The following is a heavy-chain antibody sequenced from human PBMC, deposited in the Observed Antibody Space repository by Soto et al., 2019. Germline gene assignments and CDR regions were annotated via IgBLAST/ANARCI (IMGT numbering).Heavy chain of an antibody. CDR3: AMVDVYVTPSPQDV. D-gene: IGHD3-16*01. Sequence: QVQLVQSGAEVKNPGASVKVSCKASGYRFTSYGIGWVRQAPGQGLEWMGWINAYNGNTNYAQNLPVSVTLTTDPSTSKAYMEMRSLRSNTTAVYYCAMVDVYVTPSPQDVWGQGTTVTVSS. V-gene: IGHV1-18*01. J-gene: IGHJ6*02. CDR2: INAYNGNT. CDR1: GYRFTSYG.